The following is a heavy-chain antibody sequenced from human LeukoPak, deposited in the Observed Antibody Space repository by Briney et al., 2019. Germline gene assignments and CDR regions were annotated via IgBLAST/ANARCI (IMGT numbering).Heavy chain of an antibody. J-gene: IGHJ3*02. Sequence: GGSLRLSCAASGFTFSSYEMNWVRQAPGKGLEWVSYISSSGSTIYYADSVKGRFTISRDNAKNSLYLQMNSLRAEDTAVHYCARPNCSGGSCSLEDAFDIWGQGTMVTVSS. CDR1: GFTFSSYE. V-gene: IGHV3-48*03. CDR3: ARPNCSGGSCSLEDAFDI. CDR2: ISSSGSTI. D-gene: IGHD2-15*01.